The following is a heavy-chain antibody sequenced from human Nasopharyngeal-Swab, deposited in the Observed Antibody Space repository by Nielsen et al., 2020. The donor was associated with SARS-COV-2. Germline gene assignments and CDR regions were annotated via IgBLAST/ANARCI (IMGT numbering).Heavy chain of an antibody. CDR3: ARDSNGSGRYY. D-gene: IGHD3-10*01. V-gene: IGHV3-66*01. CDR2: IYSGGNT. J-gene: IGHJ4*02. Sequence: WIRQPPGKGLEWASIIYSGGNTYYADSVKGRFTISRDNSKNTLFLQMNSLRAEDTAVYYCARDSNGSGRYYWGQGTLVTVSS.